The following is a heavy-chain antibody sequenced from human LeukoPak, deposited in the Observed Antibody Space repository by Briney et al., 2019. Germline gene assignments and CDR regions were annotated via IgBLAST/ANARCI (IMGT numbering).Heavy chain of an antibody. V-gene: IGHV5-51*01. J-gene: IGHJ5*02. CDR3: ARLAREHQLLYWFDP. D-gene: IGHD2-2*02. Sequence: GESLKISCKGSGYSFTTYWIGWVRQMPGKGLEWMGIIYPDDSNTRYSPSFQGQVTISADKSISTAYLQWSSLKASDTAMYYCARLAREHQLLYWFDPWGPGTLVTVSS. CDR1: GYSFTTYW. CDR2: IYPDDSNT.